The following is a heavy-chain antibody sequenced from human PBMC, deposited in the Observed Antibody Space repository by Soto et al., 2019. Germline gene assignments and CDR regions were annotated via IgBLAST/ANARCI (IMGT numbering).Heavy chain of an antibody. CDR3: AKSPPPDCSGGSCYSPYYFDY. CDR2: ITGSGDST. D-gene: IGHD2-15*01. J-gene: IGHJ4*02. V-gene: IGHV3-23*01. CDR1: GFTFSSYA. Sequence: GGSLRLSCAASGFTFSSYAMSWVRQAPGKGLEWVSAITGSGDSTYHADSVKGRFTISRDNSKNTLYLQMNSLRAEDTAVYYCAKSPPPDCSGGSCYSPYYFDYWGQGTLVTV.